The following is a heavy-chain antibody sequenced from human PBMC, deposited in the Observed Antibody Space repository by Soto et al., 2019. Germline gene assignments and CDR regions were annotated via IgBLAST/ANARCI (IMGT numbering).Heavy chain of an antibody. CDR1: GFTFSSYG. V-gene: IGHV3-30*18. CDR3: AKDLSDY. CDR2: ISYDGSNK. J-gene: IGHJ4*02. Sequence: QVQRVESGGGVVQPGRSLRLSCAASGFTFSSYGMHWVRQAPGKGLEWVAVISYDGSNKYYADSVKGRFTISRDNSKNTLYLQMNSLRAEDTAVYYCAKDLSDYWGQGTLVTVSS.